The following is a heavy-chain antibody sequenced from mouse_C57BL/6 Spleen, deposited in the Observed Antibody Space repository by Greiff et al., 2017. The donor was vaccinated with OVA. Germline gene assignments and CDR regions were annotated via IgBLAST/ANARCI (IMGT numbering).Heavy chain of an antibody. CDR1: GFTFSSYA. CDR2: ISDGGGST. Sequence: EVQLVESGGGLVKPGGSLKLSCAASGFTFSSYAMSWVRQTPEKRLEWVATISDGGGSTYYPDNVKGRFTISRDTAKNHLYLQLSHLKAEDTAMYYCARDWGDYWGQGTTLTVSS. CDR3: ARDWGDY. V-gene: IGHV5-4*01. J-gene: IGHJ2*01.